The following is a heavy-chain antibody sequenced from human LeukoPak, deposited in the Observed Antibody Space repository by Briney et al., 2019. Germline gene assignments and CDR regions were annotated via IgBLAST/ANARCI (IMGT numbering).Heavy chain of an antibody. V-gene: IGHV1-2*06. D-gene: IGHD3-22*01. CDR3: ATNNYYDSESYFDY. CDR1: GYTFTGYY. J-gene: IGHJ4*02. CDR2: INPNSGGT. Sequence: ASVKVSCKVSGYTFTGYYMHWVRQAPGQGLEWMGRINPNSGGTNYAQKFQGRVTMTRDTSISTAYMELSRLRSDDTAVYYCATNNYYDSESYFDYWGQGTLVTVSS.